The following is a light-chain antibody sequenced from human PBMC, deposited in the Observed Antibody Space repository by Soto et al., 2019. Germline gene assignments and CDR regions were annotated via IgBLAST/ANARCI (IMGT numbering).Light chain of an antibody. CDR2: SNN. V-gene: IGLV1-44*01. CDR1: SSNIGSNT. CDR3: ATWDDNLDAYV. Sequence: QSVLTQPPSASGTPGQRVSISCSGTSSNIGSNTVNWYQQFPGAAPRLVIFSNNRRPSGVPDRFSGSKSGTSASLAISGLQSEDETDYYCATWDDNLDAYVFGPGTKVTVL. J-gene: IGLJ1*01.